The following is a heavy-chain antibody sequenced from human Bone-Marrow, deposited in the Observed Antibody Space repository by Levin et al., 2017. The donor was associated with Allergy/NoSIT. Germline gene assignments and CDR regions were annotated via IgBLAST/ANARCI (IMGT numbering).Heavy chain of an antibody. CDR3: ATRVGRFGEPL. CDR1: GGSITSSRW. CDR2: IDQSGTT. Sequence: PSETLSLTCAVSGGSITSSRWWTWVRQPPGMGLAWIGEIDQSGTTNYNASLKTRVTISMDKSKNRMSLKLTSVTAADPAVYYCATRVGRFGEPLWGQGSLVTVSS. V-gene: IGHV4-4*02. J-gene: IGHJ4*02. D-gene: IGHD3-10*01.